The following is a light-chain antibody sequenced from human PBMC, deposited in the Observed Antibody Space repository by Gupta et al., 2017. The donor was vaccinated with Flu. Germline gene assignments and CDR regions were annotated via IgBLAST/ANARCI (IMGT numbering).Light chain of an antibody. CDR3: QQRINWPDT. J-gene: IGKJ2*01. Sequence: PGTLSRSPGEKATLSGGASESVNKDLAWNQQKPGQAPRLLIYEASKRATGTPARFSGSGSGTDFTLTISSLEPEDFAVYYCQQRINWPDTFGQGTKLEIK. CDR2: EAS. CDR1: ESVNKD. V-gene: IGKV3-11*01.